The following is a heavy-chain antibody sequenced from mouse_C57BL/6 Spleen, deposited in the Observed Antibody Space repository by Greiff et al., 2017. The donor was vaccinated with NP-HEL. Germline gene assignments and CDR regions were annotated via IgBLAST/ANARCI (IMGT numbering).Heavy chain of an antibody. D-gene: IGHD2-5*01. CDR1: GFSLSTSGMG. Sequence: QVTLKVCGPGILQSSQTLSLTCSFSGFSLSTSGMGVSWIRQPSGKGLEWLAHIYWDDDKRYNPSLKSRLTISKDTSRNQVFLKITSVDTADTATYYCASYSNYPMDYWGQGTSVTVSS. V-gene: IGHV8-12*01. CDR2: IYWDDDK. CDR3: ASYSNYPMDY. J-gene: IGHJ4*01.